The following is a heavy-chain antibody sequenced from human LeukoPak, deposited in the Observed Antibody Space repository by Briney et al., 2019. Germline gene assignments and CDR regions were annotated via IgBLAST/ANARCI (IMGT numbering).Heavy chain of an antibody. V-gene: IGHV3-30*18. D-gene: IGHD3-10*01. CDR2: ISYDGSNK. CDR3: AKDLNEFWALDY. J-gene: IGHJ4*02. Sequence: GGSLRLSCAASGFTFSSYGMHWVRQAPGKGLEWVAVISYDGSNKYYADSVKGRFTISRDNSKNTLYLQMNSLRAEDTAVYYCAKDLNEFWALDYWGQGTLVTVSS. CDR1: GFTFSSYG.